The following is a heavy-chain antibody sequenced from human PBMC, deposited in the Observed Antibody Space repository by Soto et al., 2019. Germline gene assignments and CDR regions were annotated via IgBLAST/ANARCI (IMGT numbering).Heavy chain of an antibody. D-gene: IGHD3-22*01. J-gene: IGHJ4*02. CDR3: ARVPGVVVIPPEYYFDY. CDR2: IYYSGST. V-gene: IGHV4-59*01. Sequence: SETLSLTCTVSGGSISSYYWSWIRQPPGKGLEWIGYIYYSGSTNYSPSLKSRVTISVDTSKNQFSLKLGSVTATDTAVYYCARVPGVVVIPPEYYFDYWGQGTLVTVSS. CDR1: GGSISSYY.